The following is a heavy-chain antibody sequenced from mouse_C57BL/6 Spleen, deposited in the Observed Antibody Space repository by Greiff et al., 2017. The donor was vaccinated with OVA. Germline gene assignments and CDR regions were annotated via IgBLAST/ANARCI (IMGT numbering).Heavy chain of an antibody. CDR2: LYPGSGNT. CDR1: GYSFTSYY. CDR3: ARKGDGSSYVWFAY. J-gene: IGHJ3*01. V-gene: IGHV1-66*01. D-gene: IGHD1-1*01. Sequence: QVQLQQSGPELVKPGASVKISCKASGYSFTSYYIHWVKQRPGQGLEWIGWLYPGSGNTKYNEKFKGKATLTADTSSSTAYMQLSSLTSEDSAVYYCARKGDGSSYVWFAYWGQGTLVTVSA.